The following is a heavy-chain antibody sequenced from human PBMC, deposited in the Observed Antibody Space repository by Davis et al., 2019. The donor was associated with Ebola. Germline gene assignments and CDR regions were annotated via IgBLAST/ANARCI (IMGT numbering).Heavy chain of an antibody. CDR1: GFSLPTSGVG. D-gene: IGHD3-16*01. Sequence: SGPTLVKPTQTLTLTCSFSGFSLPTSGVGVGWIRQPPGKALEWLAIIYWDNDDRYSPSLKSRLTITKDTSKNQVVLIMTNMDPVDTATYYCAHIMITFGGVHRLDAFDIWGQGTMVSVSS. V-gene: IGHV2-5*02. CDR3: AHIMITFGGVHRLDAFDI. J-gene: IGHJ3*02. CDR2: IYWDNDD.